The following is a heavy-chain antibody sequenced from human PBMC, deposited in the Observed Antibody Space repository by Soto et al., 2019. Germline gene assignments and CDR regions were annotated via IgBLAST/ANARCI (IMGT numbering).Heavy chain of an antibody. D-gene: IGHD2-21*02. V-gene: IGHV1-69*13. Sequence: SVKVSCKASGGTFSSYAISWVRQAPGQGLEWMGGIIPIFGTANYAQKFQGRVTITADESTSTAYMELSSLRSEDTAVYYCARSVVVTAKRPSWVDVWGQGTTVTVSS. CDR3: ARSVVVTAKRPSWVDV. CDR2: IIPIFGTA. J-gene: IGHJ6*02. CDR1: GGTFSSYA.